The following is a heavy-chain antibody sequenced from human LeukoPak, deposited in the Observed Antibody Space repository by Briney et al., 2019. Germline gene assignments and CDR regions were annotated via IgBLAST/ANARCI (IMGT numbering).Heavy chain of an antibody. J-gene: IGHJ5*02. CDR3: ARRLRDTWFDP. CDR2: IIPILGIA. Sequence: SVKVSCKASGGTFSSYAISWVRQAPGQGLEWMGRIIPILGIADYAQKFQGRVTITADKSTSTAYMELSSLRSEDTAVYYCARRLRDTWFDPWGQGTLVTVSS. V-gene: IGHV1-69*04. D-gene: IGHD5-18*01. CDR1: GGTFSSYA.